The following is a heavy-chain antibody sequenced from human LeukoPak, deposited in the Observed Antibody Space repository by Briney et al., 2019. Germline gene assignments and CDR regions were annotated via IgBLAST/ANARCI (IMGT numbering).Heavy chain of an antibody. CDR1: GFTFSTYG. J-gene: IGHJ6*02. CDR3: ARDLGGSSWFNDYGMDV. Sequence: GGSLRLSCATSGFTFSTYGMHWVRQAPGKGLEWVAFIRFDGSNVGSNVYYADSVKGRFTISRDNSKNTLYLQMNSLRAEDTAVYYCARDLGGSSWFNDYGMDVWGQGTTVTVSS. V-gene: IGHV3-30*02. CDR2: IRFDGSNVGSNV. D-gene: IGHD6-13*01.